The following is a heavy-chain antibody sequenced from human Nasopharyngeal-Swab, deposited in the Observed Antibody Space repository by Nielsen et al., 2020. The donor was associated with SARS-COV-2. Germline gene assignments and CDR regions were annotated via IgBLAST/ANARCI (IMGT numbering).Heavy chain of an antibody. D-gene: IGHD3-22*01. CDR3: ARGVRDQYDSSGPLPFGWYFDL. J-gene: IGHJ2*01. CDR2: IIPIFGTA. V-gene: IGHV1-69*13. CDR1: GGTFSSYA. Sequence: SVKVSCNASGGTFSSYAISWVRQAPGQGLEWMVGIIPIFGTANYAQKFQGRVTITADESTSTAYMELSSLRSEDTAVYYCARGVRDQYDSSGPLPFGWYFDLWGRGTLVTVSS.